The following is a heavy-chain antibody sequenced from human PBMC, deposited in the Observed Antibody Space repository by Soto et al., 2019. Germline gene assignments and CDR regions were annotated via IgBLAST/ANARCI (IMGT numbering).Heavy chain of an antibody. CDR3: AKPSSGSRTYYDFWSGYYDPLYYYGMDV. CDR2: ISGSGGST. Sequence: GGSLRLSCAASGFTFSSYAMSWVRQAPGKGLEWVSAISGSGGSTYYADSVKCRFTISRDNSKNTLYLQMNSLRAEDTAVYYCAKPSSGSRTYYDFWSGYYDPLYYYGMDVWGQGTTVTVSS. CDR1: GFTFSSYA. J-gene: IGHJ6*02. V-gene: IGHV3-23*01. D-gene: IGHD3-3*01.